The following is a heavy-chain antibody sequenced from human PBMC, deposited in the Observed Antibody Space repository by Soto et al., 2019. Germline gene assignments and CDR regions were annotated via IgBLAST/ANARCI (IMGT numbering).Heavy chain of an antibody. J-gene: IGHJ4*02. CDR3: ARDGRAIFGVVSLDY. CDR2: ISYDGSI. Sequence: LRVSCAASEFTLRSYNMHWVRQAPVKGLEWLAIISYDGSIGYADSLKGRFTISRDNAKNSLYLQMNSLRAEDTAVYYCARDGRAIFGVVSLDYWGQGTLVTVSS. V-gene: IGHV3-30-3*01. D-gene: IGHD3-3*01. CDR1: EFTLRSYN.